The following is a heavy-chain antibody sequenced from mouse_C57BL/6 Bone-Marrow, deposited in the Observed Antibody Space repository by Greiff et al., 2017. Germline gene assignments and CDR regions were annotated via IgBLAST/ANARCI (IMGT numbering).Heavy chain of an antibody. CDR1: GYTFTSYG. J-gene: IGHJ2*01. CDR3: ARQDYGSSPDY. CDR2: IYPRSGNT. Sequence: QVQLQQSGAELARPGASVKLSCKASGYTFTSYGISWVKQRTGQGLEWIGEIYPRSGNTYYNEKFKGKGTLTADKSSSTAYMELRSLTSEDSAVYFCARQDYGSSPDYWGQGTTLTVSS. D-gene: IGHD1-1*01. V-gene: IGHV1-81*01.